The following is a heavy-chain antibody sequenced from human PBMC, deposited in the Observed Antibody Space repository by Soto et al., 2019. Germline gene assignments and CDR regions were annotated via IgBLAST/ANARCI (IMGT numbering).Heavy chain of an antibody. CDR2: IQHTGNT. CDR3: AKDVSSRRWFDP. J-gene: IGHJ5*02. CDR1: GASIRSYH. Sequence: SETLSLTCAVSGASIRSYHWSFLRQPAGKGLEWIGRIQHTGNTNYNPSLKSRVTMSADTSKNQISLKMASVTAADTAVYFCAKDVSSRRWFDPWGQGVRVTVSS. D-gene: IGHD3-16*01. V-gene: IGHV4-4*07.